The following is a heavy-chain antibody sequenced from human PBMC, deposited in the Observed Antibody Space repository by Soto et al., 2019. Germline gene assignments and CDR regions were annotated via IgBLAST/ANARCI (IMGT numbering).Heavy chain of an antibody. J-gene: IGHJ6*03. CDR2: IYYSGST. V-gene: IGHV4-59*01. CDR1: GGSISSYY. CDR3: ARGMTTVTKHYYYYMDV. D-gene: IGHD4-17*01. Sequence: PSETLSLTCTVSGGSISSYYWSWIRQPPGKGLEWIGYIYYSGSTNYNPSLKSRVTISVDTSKNQFSLKLSSVTAADTAVYYCARGMTTVTKHYYYYMDVWGKGTTLTVSS.